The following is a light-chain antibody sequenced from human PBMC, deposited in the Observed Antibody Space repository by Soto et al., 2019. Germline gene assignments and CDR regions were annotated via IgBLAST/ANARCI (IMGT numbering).Light chain of an antibody. J-gene: IGKJ5*01. CDR3: QQYNNWPPLT. CDR1: QSVSSN. V-gene: IGKV3D-15*01. CDR2: GAS. Sequence: EIVMTQSPATLSVSPGERATLSCRVSQSVSSNLAWYQQKPGQAPRLLIYGASTRATGIPARFSGSGSGTEFNLTISSLQSEDFAVYDYQQYNNWPPLTFGQGTRLEIK.